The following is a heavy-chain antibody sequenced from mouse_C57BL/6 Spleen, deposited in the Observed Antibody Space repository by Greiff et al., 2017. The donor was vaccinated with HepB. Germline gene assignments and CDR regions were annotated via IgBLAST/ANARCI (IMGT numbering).Heavy chain of an antibody. CDR3: ARGGRYGTYPWFAY. Sequence: QVQLQQPGAELVRPGSSVKLSCKASGYTFTSYWMHWVKQRPIQGLEWIGNIDPSDSETHYNQKFKDKATLTVDKSSSTAYLQLSSLTSEDSAVYYCARGGRYGTYPWFAYWGQGTLVTVSA. CDR1: GYTFTSYW. J-gene: IGHJ3*01. V-gene: IGHV1-52*01. D-gene: IGHD2-1*01. CDR2: IDPSDSET.